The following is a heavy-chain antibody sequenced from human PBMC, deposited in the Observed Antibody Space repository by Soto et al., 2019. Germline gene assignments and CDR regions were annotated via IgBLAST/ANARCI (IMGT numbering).Heavy chain of an antibody. CDR3: AREGQQQLVSNYYYYYGMDV. Sequence: PSQTLSLTCAISGDSVSSNSAAWNWIRQSPSRGLEWLGRTYYGSKWYNDYAVSVKSRITINPDTSKNQFSLQLNSVTPEDTAVYYCAREGQQQLVSNYYYYYGMDVWGQGTTVTVSS. CDR2: TYYGSKWYN. J-gene: IGHJ6*02. D-gene: IGHD6-13*01. V-gene: IGHV6-1*01. CDR1: GDSVSSNSAA.